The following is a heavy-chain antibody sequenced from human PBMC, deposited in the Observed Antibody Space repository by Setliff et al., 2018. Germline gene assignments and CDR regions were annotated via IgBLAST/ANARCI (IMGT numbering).Heavy chain of an antibody. J-gene: IGHJ4*02. CDR2: MNPTSGNT. D-gene: IGHD3-16*01. CDR3: ARKGPNSSSHVFGY. CDR1: GYTFTSYD. V-gene: IGHV1-8*01. Sequence: ASVKVSCKASGYTFTSYDINWVRQATGQGLEWMGWMNPTSGNTGYAQKFQGRVTMTRNTSATTVYMELSSLRSDDMAVYYCARKGPNSSSHVFGYWGQGTLVTVSS.